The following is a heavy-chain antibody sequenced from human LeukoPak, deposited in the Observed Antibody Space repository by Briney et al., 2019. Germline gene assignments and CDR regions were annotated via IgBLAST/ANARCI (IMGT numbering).Heavy chain of an antibody. D-gene: IGHD6-6*01. CDR3: ARGPRYSSSPRYYYGMDV. CDR2: INHSGST. J-gene: IGHJ6*02. CDR1: GGSFSGYY. V-gene: IGHV4-34*01. Sequence: SETLSLTCAVYGGSFSGYYWSWIRQPPGKGLEWIGEINHSGSTNYNPSLKSRVTISVDTSKNQFSLKLSSVTAADTAVYYCARGPRYSSSPRYYYGMDVWGQGTTVTASS.